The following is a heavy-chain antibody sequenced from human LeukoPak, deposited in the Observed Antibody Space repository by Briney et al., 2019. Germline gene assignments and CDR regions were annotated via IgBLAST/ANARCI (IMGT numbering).Heavy chain of an antibody. CDR2: IYYTGST. CDR3: ARHRPAISGFDY. J-gene: IGHJ4*02. D-gene: IGHD5-24*01. Sequence: SETLSLTCTASGGSINNYYWSWIRQPPGKGLEWIGYIYYTGSTNYTPSLKSRVTISVDTSTNQFSLKLTSVTATDTALYYCARHRPAISGFDYWGQGTLVTVSS. V-gene: IGHV4-59*08. CDR1: GGSINNYY.